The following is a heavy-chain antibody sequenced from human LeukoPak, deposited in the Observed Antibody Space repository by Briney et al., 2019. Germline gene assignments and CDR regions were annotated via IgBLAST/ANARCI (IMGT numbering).Heavy chain of an antibody. CDR1: GYTFTSYG. CDR2: ISAYNGNT. D-gene: IGHD2-2*01. J-gene: IGHJ5*02. CDR3: ARGAPAATDNWFDP. Sequence: ASVKVSCKASGYTFTSYGISWVRHASGQWLECMGWISAYNGNTNYAQKLQGRVTMTTDTSASTAYMELRSLRSDDTAVYYCARGAPAATDNWFDPWGQGTLVTVSS. V-gene: IGHV1-18*01.